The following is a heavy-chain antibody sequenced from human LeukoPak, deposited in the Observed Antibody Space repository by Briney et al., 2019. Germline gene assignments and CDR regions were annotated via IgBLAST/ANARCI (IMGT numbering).Heavy chain of an antibody. CDR3: ARDARDWGYCSGGSCYYYGMDV. CDR1: RFTFSSYA. CDR2: ISYDGSNK. D-gene: IGHD2-15*01. J-gene: IGHJ6*02. V-gene: IGHV3-30-3*01. Sequence: PGGSLRLSCAASRFTFSSYAMHWVRQAPGKGLEWVAVISYDGSNKYYADSVKGRFTISRDNSKNTLYLQMNSLRAEDTAVYYCARDARDWGYCSGGSCYYYGMDVWGQGTTVTVSS.